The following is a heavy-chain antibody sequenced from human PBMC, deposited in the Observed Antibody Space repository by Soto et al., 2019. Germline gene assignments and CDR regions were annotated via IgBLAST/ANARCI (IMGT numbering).Heavy chain of an antibody. CDR1: GFTFSSYA. CDR2: ISYDGSNK. CDR3: ARMYYYDSSGLLY. J-gene: IGHJ4*02. Sequence: QVQLVESGGGVVQPGRSLRLSCAASGFTFSSYAMHWVRQAPGKGLEWVAVISYDGSNKYYADFVKGRFTISRDNSKNTRYLQMNSLRAEDTAVYYCARMYYYDSSGLLYWGQGTLVTVSS. V-gene: IGHV3-30-3*01. D-gene: IGHD3-22*01.